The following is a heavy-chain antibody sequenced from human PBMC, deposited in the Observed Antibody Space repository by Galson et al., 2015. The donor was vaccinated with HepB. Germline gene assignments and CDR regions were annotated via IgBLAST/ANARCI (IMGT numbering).Heavy chain of an antibody. D-gene: IGHD1-14*01. Sequence: SLRLSCAASGFSFSNYGIHWVRQVPGKGLEWVSHISYDGGNKYYADSVKGRFTISRDNSKNTLYLQMNSLRPDDAAVYYCAKEGSPYNSYNGVDVWGQGTTVTVSS. V-gene: IGHV3-30*18. CDR3: AKEGSPYNSYNGVDV. J-gene: IGHJ6*02. CDR2: ISYDGGNK. CDR1: GFSFSNYG.